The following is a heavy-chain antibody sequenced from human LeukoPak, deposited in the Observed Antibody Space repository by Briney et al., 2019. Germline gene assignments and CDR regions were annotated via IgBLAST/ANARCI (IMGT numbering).Heavy chain of an antibody. J-gene: IGHJ4*02. V-gene: IGHV4-59*01. CDR2: IYYSGST. D-gene: IGHD3-10*01. CDR3: ARADSGSYAGLPFDY. Sequence: SETLSLTCTVSGGSISSYYWSWIRQPPGKGLEWIGYIYYSGSTNYNPSLKGRVTISVDTSKNQFSLKLSSVTAADTAVYYCARADSGSYAGLPFDYWGQGTLVTVSS. CDR1: GGSISSYY.